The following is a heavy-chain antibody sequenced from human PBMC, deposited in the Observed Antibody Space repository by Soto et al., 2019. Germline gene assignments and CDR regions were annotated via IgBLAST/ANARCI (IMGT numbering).Heavy chain of an antibody. CDR1: GFTFSSYG. CDR3: ARDRNDFWSGYYEPLLFDP. CDR2: IWYDGSNK. Sequence: SLRLSCAASGFTFSSYGMHWVRQAPGKGLEWVAVIWYDGSNKYYADSVKGRFTISRDNSKNTLYLQMNSLRAEDTAVYYCARDRNDFWSGYYEPLLFDPWGQGTLVTVSS. V-gene: IGHV3-33*01. D-gene: IGHD3-3*01. J-gene: IGHJ5*02.